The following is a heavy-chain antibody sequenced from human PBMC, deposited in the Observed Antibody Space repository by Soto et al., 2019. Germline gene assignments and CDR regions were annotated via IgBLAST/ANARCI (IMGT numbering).Heavy chain of an antibody. Sequence: QVQLVQSGAEVRKPGSPVKASGKAFGGTFTTIDFTWVRQPPGQGLEGMGGIIPLFDATKYAQKFQGRVTITADKSTGTAYMELSSLRSEDTAMYYCARDRSSSWYNGTFYFDSWGQGTLVTVSS. CDR3: ARDRSSSWYNGTFYFDS. V-gene: IGHV1-69*06. D-gene: IGHD6-19*01. J-gene: IGHJ4*02. CDR2: IIPLFDAT. CDR1: GGTFTTID.